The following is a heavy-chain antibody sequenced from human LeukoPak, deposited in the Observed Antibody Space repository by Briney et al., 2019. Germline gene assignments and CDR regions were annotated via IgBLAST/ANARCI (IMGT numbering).Heavy chain of an antibody. CDR3: ASTRGYCSSTSCYLFDP. CDR1: GGSISSYY. J-gene: IGHJ5*02. D-gene: IGHD2-2*01. Sequence: SETLSLTCTVSGGSISSYYWSWIRQPPGKGLEWIGYIYYSGSTNYNPSLKSRVTISVDTSKNQFSLKLSSVTAADTAVYYCASTRGYCSSTSCYLFDPWGQGTLVTVSS. CDR2: IYYSGST. V-gene: IGHV4-59*01.